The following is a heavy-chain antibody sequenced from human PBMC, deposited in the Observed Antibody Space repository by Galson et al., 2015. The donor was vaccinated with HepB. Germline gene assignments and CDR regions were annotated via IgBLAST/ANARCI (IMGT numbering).Heavy chain of an antibody. Sequence: SVKVSCKVSGYTLTELSMHWVRQAPGKGLEWMGGFDPEDGETIYAQKFQGRVTMTEDTSTDTAYMELSSLRSEDTAVYYCATGWRNSYGEYSFDYWGQGTLVTVSS. CDR3: ATGWRNSYGEYSFDY. CDR2: FDPEDGET. V-gene: IGHV1-24*01. J-gene: IGHJ4*02. D-gene: IGHD5-18*01. CDR1: GYTLTELS.